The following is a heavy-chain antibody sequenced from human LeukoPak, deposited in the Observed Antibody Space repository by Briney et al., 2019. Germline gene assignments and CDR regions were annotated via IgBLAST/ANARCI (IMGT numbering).Heavy chain of an antibody. Sequence: SETLSLTCTVSGGSISSSSYYWGWIRQPPGKGLEWIGSIYYSGSTYYNPSLKSRVTISVDTSKNQFSLTLSSVTAADTAVYYWARRVGYCSGGSCYEHAFDIWGQGTMVTVSS. D-gene: IGHD2-15*01. CDR2: IYYSGST. J-gene: IGHJ3*02. CDR3: ARRVGYCSGGSCYEHAFDI. V-gene: IGHV4-39*01. CDR1: GGSISSSSYY.